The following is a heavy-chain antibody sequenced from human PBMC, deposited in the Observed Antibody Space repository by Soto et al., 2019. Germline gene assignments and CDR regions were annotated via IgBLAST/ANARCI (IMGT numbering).Heavy chain of an antibody. D-gene: IGHD3-10*01. CDR1: GFTFSNAW. V-gene: IGHV3-15*01. CDR3: TTDRFGELLSYYYYYYGMDV. Sequence: EVQLVASGGGLVQPGGSLRLSCAASGFTFSNAWMSWVRQAPGKGLEWVGRIKSKTDGVTTDYAAPVKGRFTISRDDSKNTLYLQMNSLKTEDTAVYYCTTDRFGELLSYYYYYYGMDVWGQGTTVTVSS. J-gene: IGHJ6*02. CDR2: IKSKTDGVTT.